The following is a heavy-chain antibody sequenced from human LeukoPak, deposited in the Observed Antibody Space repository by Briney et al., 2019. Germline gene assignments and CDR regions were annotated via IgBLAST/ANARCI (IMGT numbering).Heavy chain of an antibody. D-gene: IGHD6-19*01. J-gene: IGHJ4*02. V-gene: IGHV1-69*04. CDR3: ASRASSSGWYY. Sequence: ASVKVSCKASGGTFSNYAISWVRQAPGQGLEWMGRIIPILGIANYAQKFQGRVTITADKSTSTAYMELSSLRSEDTAVYYCASRASSSGWYYWGQGTLVTVSS. CDR2: IIPILGIA. CDR1: GGTFSNYA.